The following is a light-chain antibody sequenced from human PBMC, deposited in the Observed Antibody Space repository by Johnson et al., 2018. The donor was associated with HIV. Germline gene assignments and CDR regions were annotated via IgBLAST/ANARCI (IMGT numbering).Light chain of an antibody. CDR2: ENN. CDR1: SSNIGKNY. CDR3: GTWDSSLSAGPLYV. Sequence: QSVLTQPPSVSAAPGQKVTISCSGSSSNIGKNYVSWYQQLPGTAPKLLIYENNKRPSGIPDRFSGSKSGTSATLGITGLQTGDEADYYCGTWDSSLSAGPLYVFGTGTKVTVL. V-gene: IGLV1-51*02. J-gene: IGLJ1*01.